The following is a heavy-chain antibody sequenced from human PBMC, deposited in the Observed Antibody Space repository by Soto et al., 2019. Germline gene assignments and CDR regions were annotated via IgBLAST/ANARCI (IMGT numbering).Heavy chain of an antibody. D-gene: IGHD1-26*01. CDR1: GYSFSDYF. CDR3: ARIKWGLNYYNGMDV. V-gene: IGHV1-2*02. Sequence: QVQLVQSGAEVKKSGASVKVSCKPSGYSFSDYFIQWVRQAPGQVLEWVAWINPKTAATNYAKKFQGRVSLTWDTSSTTAYMELTRLRPDDTAVYYCARIKWGLNYYNGMDVWGQGTTVIVSS. J-gene: IGHJ6*02. CDR2: INPKTAAT.